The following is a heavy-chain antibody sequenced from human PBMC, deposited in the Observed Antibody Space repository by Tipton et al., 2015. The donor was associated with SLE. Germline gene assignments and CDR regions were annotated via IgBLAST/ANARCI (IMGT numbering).Heavy chain of an antibody. Sequence: QLVQSGAEVKKPGASVKVSCKASGYTFTSYDINWVRQATGQGLEWMGCMNPNSGNTGYARKFQGRVTMTTDTSTTTAYMGLRSLRSDDTAVYYCARDDWGGFLDYWGRGTLVTVSS. CDR3: ARDDWGGFLDY. D-gene: IGHD3-9*01. J-gene: IGHJ4*02. CDR2: MNPNSGNT. CDR1: GYTFTSYD. V-gene: IGHV1-8*01.